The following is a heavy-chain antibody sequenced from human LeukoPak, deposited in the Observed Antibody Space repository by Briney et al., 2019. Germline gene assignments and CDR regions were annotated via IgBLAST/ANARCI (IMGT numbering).Heavy chain of an antibody. CDR2: ISYSGNT. CDR1: GGSISSYY. D-gene: IGHD3-16*01. V-gene: IGHV4-59*01. J-gene: IGHJ4*02. Sequence: PSETLSLTCTVSGGSISSYYWSWIRQAPGKGLEWIGYISYSGNTNYNPYLKSRVTISIDTSKNQFSLKLTSVTAADTAVYYCARGGGTFDYWGQGILVTVSS. CDR3: ARGGGTFDY.